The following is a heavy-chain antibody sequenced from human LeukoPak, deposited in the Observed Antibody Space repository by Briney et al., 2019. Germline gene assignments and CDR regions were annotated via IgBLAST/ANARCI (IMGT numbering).Heavy chain of an antibody. D-gene: IGHD5-18*01. Sequence: GGSLRLSCAVSGSGFPFSNAWMSWVRQAPGKGLEWLGRIKGKIDGGTADYAAPVKGRFTIFRDDSKNTLYLQMNSLKTEDTAVYYCNTVGIWNMVTGEDHWGQGTLVAVSS. CDR3: NTVGIWNMVTGEDH. J-gene: IGHJ4*02. V-gene: IGHV3-15*01. CDR2: IKGKIDGGTA. CDR1: GSGFPFSNAW.